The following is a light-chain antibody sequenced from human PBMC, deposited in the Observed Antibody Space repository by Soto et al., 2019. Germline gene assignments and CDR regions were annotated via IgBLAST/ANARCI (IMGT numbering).Light chain of an antibody. CDR2: GAS. Sequence: EIVLTQSPGTLSLSPGERATLSCRASQSVSSSDLAWYQQKPGQAPRLLIYGASNRATGIPDRFSGSGSGTDFTLTISRLEPEDFAVYYCQQYGSSPPRLTFGGGTKVDIK. V-gene: IGKV3-20*01. CDR3: QQYGSSPPRLT. J-gene: IGKJ4*01. CDR1: QSVSSSD.